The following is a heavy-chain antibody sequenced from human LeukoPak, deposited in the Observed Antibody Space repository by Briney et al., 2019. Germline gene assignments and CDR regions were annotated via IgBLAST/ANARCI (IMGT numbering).Heavy chain of an antibody. CDR2: IKQDGSEK. CDR3: ARPDVV. D-gene: IGHD2-21*01. Sequence: GGSLRLSCAASGFTFSGYWMTWVRQAPGKGLEWVATIKQDGSEKYYVDSVKGRFTISRDNAKNSLYLQMNSLRAEDTAVYYCARPDVVWGQGTLVTVSS. J-gene: IGHJ4*02. CDR1: GFTFSGYW. V-gene: IGHV3-7*01.